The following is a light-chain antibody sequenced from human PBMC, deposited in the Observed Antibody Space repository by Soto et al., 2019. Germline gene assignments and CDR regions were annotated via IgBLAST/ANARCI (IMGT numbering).Light chain of an antibody. J-gene: IGKJ1*01. CDR2: GAS. CDR1: QSISSW. Sequence: DIELTQSPSTLSASVGDRVTLTCRASQSISSWLAWYQQKPGKAPKPLIYGASSWLSGFPSRFSGSGSGTEFTLTISSLQPEDFATYYCQESFSNAHIFGQGTKVDIK. CDR3: QESFSNAHI. V-gene: IGKV1-39*01.